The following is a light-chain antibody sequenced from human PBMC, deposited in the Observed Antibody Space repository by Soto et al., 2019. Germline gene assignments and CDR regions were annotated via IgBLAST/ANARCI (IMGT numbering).Light chain of an antibody. V-gene: IGKV1-5*01. J-gene: IGKJ1*01. Sequence: DIQMTPSPSTLSASVGDRVTITCRASQSISSWLAWYQQKPGKAPKLLIYDASSLESGVPSRFSGSGSGTEFTLTISSLQPDDFATHYCQQYNSYFRTFGQGTKVDIK. CDR2: DAS. CDR1: QSISSW. CDR3: QQYNSYFRT.